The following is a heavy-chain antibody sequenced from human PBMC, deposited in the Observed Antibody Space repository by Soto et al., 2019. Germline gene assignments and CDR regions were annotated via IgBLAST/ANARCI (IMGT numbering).Heavy chain of an antibody. J-gene: IGHJ3*01. V-gene: IGHV3-48*02. CDR2: ISIGSGSI. Sequence: EVQLVESGGGLVQPGGSRRVSCAASGFSFSNYAMNWVRQAPGKGLEWVSYISIGSGSIFYADSVKGRFTISRDDAKNSLSMQMNTLSDDDTDVYYCVRRDWWAFDFWGQGTMVAVSS. D-gene: IGHD2-21*01. CDR3: VRRDWWAFDF. CDR1: GFSFSNYA.